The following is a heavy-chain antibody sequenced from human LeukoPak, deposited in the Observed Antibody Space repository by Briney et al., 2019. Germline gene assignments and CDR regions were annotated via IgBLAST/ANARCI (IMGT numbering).Heavy chain of an antibody. V-gene: IGHV4-39*07. Sequence: PSETLSLTYTVSGGSISRSSNYWGWIRQPPGMGLEWIGSIDYSGSTYYNPSLKSRVTISVDTSKNQFSLKLSSVTAADTAVYYCARSGGAYSSGWSYYFDYWGQGTLVTVSS. D-gene: IGHD6-19*01. CDR3: ARSGGAYSSGWSYYFDY. J-gene: IGHJ4*02. CDR2: IDYSGST. CDR1: GGSISRSSNY.